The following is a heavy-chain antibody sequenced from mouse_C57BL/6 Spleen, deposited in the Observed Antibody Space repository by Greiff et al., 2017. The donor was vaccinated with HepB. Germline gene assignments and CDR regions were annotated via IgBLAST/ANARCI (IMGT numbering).Heavy chain of an antibody. D-gene: IGHD2-4*01. V-gene: IGHV14-1*01. CDR2: IDPEDGDT. J-gene: IGHJ1*03. CDR3: TPFYYDYDGYFDV. Sequence: EVQLQQSGAELVRPGASVKLSCTASGFNIKDYYMHWVKQRPEQGLEWIGRIDPEDGDTEYAPKFQGKATMTADTSSNTAYLQLSSLTSEDTAVYYCTPFYYDYDGYFDVWGTGTTVTVSS. CDR1: GFNIKDYY.